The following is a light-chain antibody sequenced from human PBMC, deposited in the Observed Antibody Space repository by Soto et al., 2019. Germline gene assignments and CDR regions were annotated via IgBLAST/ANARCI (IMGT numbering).Light chain of an antibody. V-gene: IGKV1-39*01. Sequence: DIQMTQSPSSLSASVGDRVTMACRASQYISTSLNWYQQKPGNAPNLLIYDASRLQSGVPSWFSGSGSGTDFTLTITSLQPEDFGTYYCQQSYSTPTFGQGTRLEIK. CDR2: DAS. J-gene: IGKJ5*01. CDR1: QYISTS. CDR3: QQSYSTPT.